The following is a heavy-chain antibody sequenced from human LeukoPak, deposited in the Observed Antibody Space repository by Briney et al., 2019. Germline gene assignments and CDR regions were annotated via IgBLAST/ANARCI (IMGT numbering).Heavy chain of an antibody. D-gene: IGHD5-18*01. CDR1: GVSISNFF. CDR2: IYTSGNT. CDR3: ARRGNSPAPFDH. Sequence: SETLSLTCNVSGVSISNFFWSWIRQPPGKGLEWIGYIYTSGNTNYNPSLESRVTISIDTSKKQFSLKLSSVTAADTAVYYCARRGNSPAPFDHWGQGTLVTVSS. V-gene: IGHV4-4*09. J-gene: IGHJ4*02.